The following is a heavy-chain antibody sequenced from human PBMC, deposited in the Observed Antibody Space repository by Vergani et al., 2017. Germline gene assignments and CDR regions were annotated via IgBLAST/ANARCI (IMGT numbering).Heavy chain of an antibody. J-gene: IGHJ6*02. CDR3: ARDIEDLGILTGYYYYYGMDV. V-gene: IGHV3-7*03. D-gene: IGHD3-9*01. CDR1: GFTFSSYW. Sequence: EVQLVESGGGLVQPGGSLRLSCAASGFTFSSYWMSWVRQAPGKGLEWVANIKQDGSEKYYVDSVKGRFTISRDNAKNSLYLQMNSLRAEDTAVYYCARDIEDLGILTGYYYYYGMDVWGQGTTVTVSS. CDR2: IKQDGSEK.